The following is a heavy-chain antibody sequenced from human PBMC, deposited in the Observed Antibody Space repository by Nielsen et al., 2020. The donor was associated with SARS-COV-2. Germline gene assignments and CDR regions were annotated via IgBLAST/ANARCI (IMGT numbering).Heavy chain of an antibody. J-gene: IGHJ4*02. CDR3: ARGDNWNYGGYFDY. Sequence: SETLSLTCTVSGGSISSGGYYWSWIRQHPGKGLEWIGYIYYSGSTYYNPSLKSRVTISVDTSKNQFSLKLSSVTAADTAVYYCARGDNWNYGGYFDYWGQGTLVTVSS. CDR1: GGSISSGGYY. CDR2: IYYSGST. V-gene: IGHV4-31*03. D-gene: IGHD1-7*01.